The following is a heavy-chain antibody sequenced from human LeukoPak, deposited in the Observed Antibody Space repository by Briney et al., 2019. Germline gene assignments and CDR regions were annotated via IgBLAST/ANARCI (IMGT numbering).Heavy chain of an antibody. Sequence: GRSLRLSCAASGFTFSTYGMHWVRQAPGKRLEWVTIISYDATNKYYTDSVKGRFTISRDNSKNTLYLQMNSLRAEDTAVYYCARRSTNWFDPWGQGTLVTVSS. CDR1: GFTFSTYG. J-gene: IGHJ5*02. CDR3: ARRSTNWFDP. CDR2: ISYDATNK. V-gene: IGHV3-30*03.